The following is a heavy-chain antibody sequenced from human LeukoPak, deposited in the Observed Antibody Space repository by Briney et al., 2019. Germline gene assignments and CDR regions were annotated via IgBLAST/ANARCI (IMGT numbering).Heavy chain of an antibody. Sequence: PSETLSLTCTVSGGSISSYYWSWIRQPPGKGLEWIGYIYYSGSTNCNPSLKSRVTISVDTSKNQFSLKLSSVTAADTAVYYCAAEPIAAAGTVDYWGQGTLATVSS. D-gene: IGHD6-13*01. CDR3: AAEPIAAAGTVDY. V-gene: IGHV4-59*01. CDR1: GGSISSYY. J-gene: IGHJ4*02. CDR2: IYYSGST.